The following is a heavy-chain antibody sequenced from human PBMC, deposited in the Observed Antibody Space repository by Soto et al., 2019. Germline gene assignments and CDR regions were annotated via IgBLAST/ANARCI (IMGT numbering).Heavy chain of an antibody. D-gene: IGHD2-8*01. J-gene: IGHJ5*02. CDR3: ARGLMVYAMGNWFDP. V-gene: IGHV3-74*01. Sequence: PGGSLRLSCAASGFTFSSYWMHWVRQAPGKGLVWVSRINSDGSSTSYADSVKGRFTISRDNAKNTLYLQMNSLRAEDTAVYYCARGLMVYAMGNWFDPWGQGTLVTVSS. CDR1: GFTFSSYW. CDR2: INSDGSST.